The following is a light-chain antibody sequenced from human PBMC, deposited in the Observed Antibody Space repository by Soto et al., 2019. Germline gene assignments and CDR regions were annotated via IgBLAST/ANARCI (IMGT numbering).Light chain of an antibody. CDR3: QQYDNLPLT. Sequence: DIQMTQSPSSLSASVGDRVTITCQASHDIRNYLNWYQQKPGQAPNLLIHDASRLQAGVPSRFSGSGSGTDFILTITSLQPDDIATYYCQQYDNLPLTFGGGTRWIS. CDR2: DAS. V-gene: IGKV1-33*01. J-gene: IGKJ4*01. CDR1: HDIRNY.